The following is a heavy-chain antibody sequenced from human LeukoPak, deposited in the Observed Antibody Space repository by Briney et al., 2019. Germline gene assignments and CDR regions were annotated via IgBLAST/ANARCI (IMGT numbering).Heavy chain of an antibody. J-gene: IGHJ3*02. V-gene: IGHV4-4*09. CDR2: NYTSGST. CDR1: GGSKSSYY. CDR3: ARLEGMATIRTYAFDI. Sequence: SETLTLTCTVSGGSKSSYYWSWIRQPPGKGLEWIGYNYTSGSTNYNPSLKSRVTISVDTSKNQFSLKLSSVTAADTAVYYCARLEGMATIRTYAFDIWGQGTMVTVSS. D-gene: IGHD5-24*01.